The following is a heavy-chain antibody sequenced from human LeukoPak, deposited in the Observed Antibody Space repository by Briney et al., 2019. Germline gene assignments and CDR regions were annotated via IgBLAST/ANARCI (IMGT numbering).Heavy chain of an antibody. CDR2: MNPNSGNT. CDR1: GYTFTSYD. Sequence: GASVKVSCKASGYTFTSYDINWVRQAPGQGLEWMGWMNPNSGNTGYTQKFQGRVTMTRNTSISTAYMELSSLRSEDTAVYYCAKTTVTTEGIDHWGQGTLVTVSS. V-gene: IGHV1-8*01. J-gene: IGHJ4*02. CDR3: AKTTVTTEGIDH. D-gene: IGHD4-17*01.